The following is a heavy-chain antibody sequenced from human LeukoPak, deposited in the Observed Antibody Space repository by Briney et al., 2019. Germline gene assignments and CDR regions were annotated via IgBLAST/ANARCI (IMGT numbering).Heavy chain of an antibody. CDR3: ARGHRLELRYFAWSQSFDY. D-gene: IGHD3-9*01. CDR1: GGSFSGYY. Sequence: SETLSLTCAVYGGSFSGYYWSWIRQPPGKGLEWIGEINHSGSTNYNPSLKSRVTISLDTPKNQFSLKLISVTAADTAVYYCARGHRLELRYFAWSQSFDYWGQGTLVTVSS. J-gene: IGHJ4*02. V-gene: IGHV4-34*01. CDR2: INHSGST.